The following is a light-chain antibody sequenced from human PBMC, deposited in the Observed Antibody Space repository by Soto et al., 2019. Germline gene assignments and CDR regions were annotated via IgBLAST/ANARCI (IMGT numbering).Light chain of an antibody. CDR2: RNN. CDR3: AAWDDSLSGVV. CDR1: SSNIGSNY. J-gene: IGLJ2*01. V-gene: IGLV1-47*01. Sequence: QSVLTQPPSASGTPGQRVTISCSGSSSNIGSNYVYWYQQLPGTAPKLLISRNNQRPSGVPDRFSGSKSGTSASLAIGGLRAEDEAEYYCAAWDDSLSGVVFGGGTKVTVL.